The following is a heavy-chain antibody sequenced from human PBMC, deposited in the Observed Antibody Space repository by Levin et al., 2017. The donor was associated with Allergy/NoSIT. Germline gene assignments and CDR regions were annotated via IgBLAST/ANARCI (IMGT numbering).Heavy chain of an antibody. V-gene: IGHV1-8*01. CDR2: MNPNSGNT. CDR1: GYTFTSYD. D-gene: IGHD4-23*01. CDR3: ARGRGYGGSPFFRY. J-gene: IGHJ4*02. Sequence: ASVKVSCKASGYTFTSYDINWVRQATGQGLEWMGWMNPNSGNTGYAQKFQGRVTMTRNTSISTAYMELSSLRSEGTAVYYCARGRGYGGSPFFRYWGQGTLVTVSS.